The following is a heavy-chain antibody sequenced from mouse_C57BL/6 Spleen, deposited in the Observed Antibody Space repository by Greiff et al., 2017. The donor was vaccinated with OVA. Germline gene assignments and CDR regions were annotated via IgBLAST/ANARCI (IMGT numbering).Heavy chain of an antibody. Sequence: EVKVVESGEGLVKPGGSLKLSCAASGFTFSSYAMSWVRQTPEKRLEWVAYISSGGDYIYYADPVQGRFTISRDNARNTLYLQMSSLKSEDTARYYGTRDSSGDVLFAYWGQGTLVTVSA. D-gene: IGHD3-2*02. CDR2: ISSGGDYI. V-gene: IGHV5-9-1*02. J-gene: IGHJ3*01. CDR3: TRDSSGDVLFAY. CDR1: GFTFSSYA.